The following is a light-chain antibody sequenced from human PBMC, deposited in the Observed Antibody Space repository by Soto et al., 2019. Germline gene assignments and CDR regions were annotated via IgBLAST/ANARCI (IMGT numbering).Light chain of an antibody. CDR1: QRITNY. CDR3: QHFRSFPIT. V-gene: IGKV1-39*01. Sequence: DIQMTQSPSSLSASVGDRVTITCRASQRITNYLNLYQQKSGKAPKLLIYATSSLQSGVPSRFSGSGSGTDFTLTISSLQPEDFATYYCQHFRSFPITFGQGTRLEI. CDR2: ATS. J-gene: IGKJ5*01.